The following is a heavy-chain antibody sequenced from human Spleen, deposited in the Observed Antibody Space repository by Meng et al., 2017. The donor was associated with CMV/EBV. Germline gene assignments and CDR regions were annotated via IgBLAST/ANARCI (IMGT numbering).Heavy chain of an antibody. CDR1: GFTFSSYS. CDR2: ISYDGSDK. Sequence: GGSLRLSCAASGFTFSSYSMNWVRQAPGKGLEWVAVISYDGSDKYYADSVKGRFTISRDNSKNTLYLQMNSLRAEDTTVYYCARDRGVGAYYFDYWGQGTLVTVSS. V-gene: IGHV3-30*03. D-gene: IGHD1-26*01. CDR3: ARDRGVGAYYFDY. J-gene: IGHJ4*02.